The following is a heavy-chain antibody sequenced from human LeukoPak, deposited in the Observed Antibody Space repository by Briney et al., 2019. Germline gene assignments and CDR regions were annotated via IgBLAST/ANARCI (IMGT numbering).Heavy chain of an antibody. V-gene: IGHV6-1*01. J-gene: IGHJ4*02. Sequence: SQTLSLTCAISGDSVSSNNAAWNWIRQSPSRGLEWLGRTYYRSKWYNDYAVSVKSRITINPDTSKNQFSLQLNSVTPEDTAVYYCARDRGSGWYLEYYFDYWGQGTLVTVSS. CDR1: GDSVSSNNAA. CDR2: TYYRSKWYN. CDR3: ARDRGSGWYLEYYFDY. D-gene: IGHD6-19*01.